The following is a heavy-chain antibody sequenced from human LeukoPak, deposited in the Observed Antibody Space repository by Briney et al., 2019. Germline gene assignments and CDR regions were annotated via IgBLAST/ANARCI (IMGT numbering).Heavy chain of an antibody. CDR1: GFTFSSYG. J-gene: IGHJ4*02. D-gene: IGHD3-22*01. CDR3: AKDSYYDSSGYADY. CDR2: IRYDGSNK. Sequence: GGSLRLSCAASGFTFSSYGMHWVRQAPGKGLEWVAFIRYDGSNKYYADSVKGRFTISRDNSKNTLYLQMNSLRAEDTAVYYCAKDSYYDSSGYADYWGQGTLVTVSS. V-gene: IGHV3-30*02.